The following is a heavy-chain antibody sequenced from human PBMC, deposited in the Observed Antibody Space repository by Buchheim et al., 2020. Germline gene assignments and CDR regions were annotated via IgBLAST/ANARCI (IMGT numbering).Heavy chain of an antibody. J-gene: IGHJ4*02. CDR3: AKGLNVIVVRGALLH. CDR2: ISGSGAMT. V-gene: IGHV3-23*01. CDR1: GFSFSNFG. D-gene: IGHD3-10*01. Sequence: EVQLLESGGHLVQPGGSLRLSCAASGFSFSNFGMSWVRLAPGKGLEYVSAISGSGAMTYYADSVQGRFTISRDNSKNTLYLQMNSLRAEDTAVYYCAKGLNVIVVRGALLHWGQGTL.